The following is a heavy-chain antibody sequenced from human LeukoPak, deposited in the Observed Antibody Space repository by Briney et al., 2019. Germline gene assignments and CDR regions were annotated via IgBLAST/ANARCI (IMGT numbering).Heavy chain of an antibody. CDR3: ARERGTAGTSAFDI. D-gene: IGHD1-1*01. J-gene: IGHJ3*02. V-gene: IGHV4-4*02. CDR1: GGSISSSNW. CDR2: IYHSGST. Sequence: SETLSLTCAVSGGSISSSNWWSWVSQPPGKGLEWIGEIYHSGSTNYNPSLKSRVTISVDKSKNQFSLKLSSVTAADTAVYYCARERGTAGTSAFDIWGQGTMVTVSS.